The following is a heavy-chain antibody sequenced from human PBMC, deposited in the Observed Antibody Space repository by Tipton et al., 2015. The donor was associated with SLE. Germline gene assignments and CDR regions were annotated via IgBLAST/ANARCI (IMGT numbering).Heavy chain of an antibody. CDR2: IYPTGRT. D-gene: IGHD3-3*01. Sequence: TLSLTCTVYGGSLSGYWWSWIRQSPGKGLEWIGEIYPTGRTDYNPSLMSRVTISVDTSQNQFSLRLTSVTAADTAVYYCARDGNLYYDFWSGYRYFDYWGQGTLVTVSS. CDR1: GGSLSGYW. CDR3: ARDGNLYYDFWSGYRYFDY. J-gene: IGHJ4*02. V-gene: IGHV4-34*01.